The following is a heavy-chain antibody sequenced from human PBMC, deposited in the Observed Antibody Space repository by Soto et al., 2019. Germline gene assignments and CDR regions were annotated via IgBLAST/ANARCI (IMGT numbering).Heavy chain of an antibody. D-gene: IGHD3-16*01. V-gene: IGHV3-74*01. Sequence: GGSLRLSCAASEVTWIHWVRQGPGSGLVWVSISKNDGSNANYVDSVKGRFTISRDNSKNTLYLQMNSLRVEDTAWYYCAKEGGTWGQGTLVTVSS. CDR3: AKEGGT. CDR1: EVTW. J-gene: IGHJ5*02. CDR2: SKNDGSNA.